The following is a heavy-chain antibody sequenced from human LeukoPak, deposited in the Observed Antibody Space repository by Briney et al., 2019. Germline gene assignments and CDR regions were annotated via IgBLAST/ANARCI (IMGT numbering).Heavy chain of an antibody. J-gene: IGHJ4*02. CDR3: ARRGRDSDWFPTTIDY. Sequence: SGTLSLTCAVYGESFIHFYWTWIRQSPGRGLEWIGEINHSGSTNYNPSLKSRVTLSINTSRNQFFLRLTSVTVADTAGYYCARRGRDSDWFPTTIDYWGQGSLVTVSS. D-gene: IGHD3-9*01. V-gene: IGHV4-34*01. CDR1: GESFIHFY. CDR2: INHSGST.